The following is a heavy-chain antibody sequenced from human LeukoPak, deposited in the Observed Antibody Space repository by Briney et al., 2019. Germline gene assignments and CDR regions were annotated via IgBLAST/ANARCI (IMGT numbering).Heavy chain of an antibody. D-gene: IGHD6-19*01. CDR3: ARDSSSGWYVWFDP. Sequence: GASVKVSCKASGYTFTGHYIHWVRQAPGKGLEWVSFIRYDGSNEYYADSVRGRFTISRDNSKNTLYLQMNSLRAEDTAVYYCARDSSSGWYVWFDPWGQGTLVTVSS. J-gene: IGHJ5*02. V-gene: IGHV3-30*02. CDR2: IRYDGSNE. CDR1: GYTFTGHY.